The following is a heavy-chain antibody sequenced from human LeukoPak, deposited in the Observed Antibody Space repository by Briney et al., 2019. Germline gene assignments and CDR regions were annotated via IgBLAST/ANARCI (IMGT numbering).Heavy chain of an antibody. CDR1: GFTFSSYG. Sequence: GRSLRLSCAASGFTFSSYGMHWVRQAPGKGLEWVAVISYDGSNKYYADSVKGRFTISRDKSKNTLYLQMNSLRAEDTAVYYCAKDRQLVYWGQGTLVTVSS. D-gene: IGHD6-13*01. CDR3: AKDRQLVY. J-gene: IGHJ4*02. CDR2: ISYDGSNK. V-gene: IGHV3-30*18.